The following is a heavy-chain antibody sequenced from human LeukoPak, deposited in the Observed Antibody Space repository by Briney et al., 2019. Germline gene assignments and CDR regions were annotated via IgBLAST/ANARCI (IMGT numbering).Heavy chain of an antibody. V-gene: IGHV1-3*01. J-gene: IGHJ4*02. Sequence: ASVKVSCKASGYTFINYTMHGVRQAPGQRLEWMRWINAGNRNTKYSQKFQGRVTITRDTSATIAYMELSSLRSEDTAVYYCARSARSEAADYWGQGTLVTVSS. CDR1: GYTFINYT. CDR3: ARSARSEAADY. CDR2: INAGNRNT.